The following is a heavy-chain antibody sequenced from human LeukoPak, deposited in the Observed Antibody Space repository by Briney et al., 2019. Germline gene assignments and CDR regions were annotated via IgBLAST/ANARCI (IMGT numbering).Heavy chain of an antibody. CDR1: GFTFSSYW. V-gene: IGHV3-7*01. CDR2: IKQDGSEK. Sequence: PGGSLRLSCAASGFTFSSYWMSWVRQAPGKGLEWVANIKQDGSEKYYVDSVKGRFTISRDNAKNSLYLQMNSLRAEDTAVYYCARGPSSIAARPDWFDPWGQGTLATVSS. D-gene: IGHD6-6*01. CDR3: ARGPSSIAARPDWFDP. J-gene: IGHJ5*02.